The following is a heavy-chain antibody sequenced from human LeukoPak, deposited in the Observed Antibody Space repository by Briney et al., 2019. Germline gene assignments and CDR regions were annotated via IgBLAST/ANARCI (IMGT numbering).Heavy chain of an antibody. V-gene: IGHV4-59*01. J-gene: IGHJ3*02. CDR2: IYYSGST. D-gene: IGHD3-22*01. CDR1: GGSISSYY. CDR3: ARGVGYDSSGYYVPDNAFDI. Sequence: SETLSLTCTVSGGSISSYYWSWIRQPPGKGLEWIGYIYYSGSTNYNPSLKSRVTISVDTSKNQFSLKLSSVTAADTAVYYCARGVGYDSSGYYVPDNAFDIWGQGTMVPVSS.